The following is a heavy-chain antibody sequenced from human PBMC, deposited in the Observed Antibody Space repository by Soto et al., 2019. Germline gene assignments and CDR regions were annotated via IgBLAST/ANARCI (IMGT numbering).Heavy chain of an antibody. CDR2: ITSSYTYI. Sequence: LRLSCEVSGFTFSDYTLAWVRQAPGKGLEWVSSITSSYTYIYYADSVKGRFTISRDNAKDSLYLQMDSLRAEDTAVYYCARAYFYDDSGNYYLDYWGQGALVTVSS. D-gene: IGHD3-22*01. V-gene: IGHV3-21*01. J-gene: IGHJ4*02. CDR3: ARAYFYDDSGNYYLDY. CDR1: GFTFSDYT.